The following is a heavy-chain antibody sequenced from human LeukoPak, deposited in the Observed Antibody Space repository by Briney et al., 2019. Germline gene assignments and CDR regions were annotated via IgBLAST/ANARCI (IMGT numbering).Heavy chain of an antibody. Sequence: GGSLRLSCAASGLTVRSNYMGWDRQAPGKGLEWVSVIHSGGNTYYADSVKGRFTISRDNSRNTMDLQMNSLRAEDTAVYYCARCDSSRWNGIDYWGQGTLVTVSS. CDR1: GLTVRSNY. J-gene: IGHJ4*02. D-gene: IGHD6-13*01. V-gene: IGHV3-53*01. CDR2: IHSGGNT. CDR3: ARCDSSRWNGIDY.